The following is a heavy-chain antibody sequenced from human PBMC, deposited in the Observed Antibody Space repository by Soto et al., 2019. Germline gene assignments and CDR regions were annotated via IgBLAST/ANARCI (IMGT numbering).Heavy chain of an antibody. V-gene: IGHV4-59*01. CDR2: IYYSGST. CDR3: ERGPSSPPLNCFGP. J-gene: IGHJ5*02. D-gene: IGHD6-19*01. CDR1: GGSISSYY. Sequence: SETLSLTCTVSGGSISSYYWSWIRQPPGKGLEWIGYIYYSGSTNYNPSLKSRVTMSLDRSKNQFSLKLSSMTAADTAVYYCERGPSSPPLNCFGPWHQRTLLTVSS.